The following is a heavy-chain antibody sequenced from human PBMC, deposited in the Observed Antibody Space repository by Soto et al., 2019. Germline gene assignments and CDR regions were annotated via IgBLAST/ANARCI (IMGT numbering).Heavy chain of an antibody. J-gene: IGHJ4*02. V-gene: IGHV4-34*01. CDR3: ARGREYCSSTSCYRVRRNCFDY. Sequence: QVQLQQRGAGLLKPSETLSLTCAVYGGSFSGYYWSWIRQPPGKGLEWIGEINHSGSTNYNPSLKSRVTISVDTSKNQFSLKLSSVTAADTAVYYCARGREYCSSTSCYRVRRNCFDYWGQGTLVTVSS. D-gene: IGHD2-2*01. CDR1: GGSFSGYY. CDR2: INHSGST.